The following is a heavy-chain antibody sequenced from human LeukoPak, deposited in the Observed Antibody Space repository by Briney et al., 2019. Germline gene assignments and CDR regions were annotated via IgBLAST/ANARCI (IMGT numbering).Heavy chain of an antibody. CDR3: ARAYCSSASCAKLGYFDY. D-gene: IGHD2-2*01. CDR2: IYYSGST. CDR1: GGSISSSTYY. V-gene: IGHV4-39*01. J-gene: IGHJ4*02. Sequence: SETLSLTCTVSGGSISSSTYYWGWIRQPPGKGLEWIGTIYYSGSTYYNASLKSRVTISVDMSRNQFSLKLSSVTAADTAVYYCARAYCSSASCAKLGYFDYWGQGTLVTVSS.